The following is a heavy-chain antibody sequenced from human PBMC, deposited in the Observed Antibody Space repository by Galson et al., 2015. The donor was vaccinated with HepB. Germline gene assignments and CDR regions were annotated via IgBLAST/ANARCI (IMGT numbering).Heavy chain of an antibody. J-gene: IGHJ6*02. V-gene: IGHV3-30*18. D-gene: IGHD3-16*01. CDR3: AKERFGAPQWGLYGMDV. Sequence: SLRLSCAASGCTFSSYGMHWVRQAPGKGLEWVAVISYDGSNKYYADSVKGRFTISRDNSKNTLYQQMNSLRAEDTAVYYCAKERFGAPQWGLYGMDVWGQGTTVTVSS. CDR2: ISYDGSNK. CDR1: GCTFSSYG.